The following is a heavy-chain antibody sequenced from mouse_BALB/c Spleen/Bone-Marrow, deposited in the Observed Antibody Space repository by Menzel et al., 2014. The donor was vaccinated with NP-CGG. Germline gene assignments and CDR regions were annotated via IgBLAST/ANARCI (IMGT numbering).Heavy chain of an antibody. V-gene: IGHV2-6-1*01. CDR3: ARRGSFYAMDY. CDR2: IWSDGST. Sequence: QVQLKDSGPGLVAPSQSLSITCTISGFSLTSYGVHWVRQPPGKGLEWLVVIWSDGSTTYNSALKSRLSISKDNSKSQVFLKMNSRQTDDTAMYYCARRGSFYAMDYWGQGTSVTVSS. J-gene: IGHJ4*01. CDR1: GFSLTSYG.